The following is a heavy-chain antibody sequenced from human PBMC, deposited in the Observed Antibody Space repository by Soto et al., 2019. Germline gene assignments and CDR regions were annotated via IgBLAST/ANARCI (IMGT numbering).Heavy chain of an antibody. CDR3: ARDPRTYYDILTGSGYYYYGMDV. CDR2: IWYDGSNK. V-gene: IGHV3-33*01. CDR1: GFTFSSYG. D-gene: IGHD3-9*01. J-gene: IGHJ6*02. Sequence: QVQLVESGGGVVQPGRSLRLSCAASGFTFSSYGMHWVRQAPGKGLEWVAVIWYDGSNKYYADSVKGRFTISRDNSKNTLYLQMNSLRAEDTAVYYCARDPRTYYDILTGSGYYYYGMDVWGQGTTVTVSS.